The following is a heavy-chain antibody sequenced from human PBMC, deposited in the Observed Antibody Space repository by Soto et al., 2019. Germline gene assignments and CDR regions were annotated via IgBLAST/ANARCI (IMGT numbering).Heavy chain of an antibody. J-gene: IGHJ4*02. CDR1: GGSISTSSYY. V-gene: IGHV4-39*01. CDR2: IFYSGST. CDR3: ARHPYSGYDFDY. Sequence: PSETLSLTCTVSGGSISTSSYYWGWIRQPPGKGLEWIGSIFYSGSTYYNPSLKSRVIISVDTSKNQFSLKLSSVTAADTAVYYCARHPYSGYDFDYWGQGTLVTVS. D-gene: IGHD5-12*01.